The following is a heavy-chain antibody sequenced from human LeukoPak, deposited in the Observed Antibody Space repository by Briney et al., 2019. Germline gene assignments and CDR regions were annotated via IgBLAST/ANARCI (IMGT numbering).Heavy chain of an antibody. V-gene: IGHV1-2*02. CDR2: INPNSGDT. Sequence: ASVKLSCKASGFTXTGYYMHWVRQAPGQGLEYVGWINPNSGDTNHAQNFQGRVTLTRDTSISTAYMELSSLRSDDSALYYCAGEYCSGGTCRQGFDYWGQGTLVTVSS. D-gene: IGHD2-15*01. CDR3: AGEYCSGGTCRQGFDY. J-gene: IGHJ4*02. CDR1: GFTXTGYY.